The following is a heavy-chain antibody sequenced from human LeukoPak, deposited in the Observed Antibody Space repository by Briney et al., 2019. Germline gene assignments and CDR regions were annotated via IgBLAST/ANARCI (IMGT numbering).Heavy chain of an antibody. CDR2: LSGSGAST. V-gene: IGHV3-23*01. CDR3: AKAVSSSTAGSDY. D-gene: IGHD6-13*01. Sequence: PAGSLRLSCAVSGFTFSTYAMGWVRQGPGQGLEWVSGLSGSGASTYYVDSVRGRFHISRDNSKNTLYLQMNSMRAEDTALYYCAKAVSSSTAGSDYWGQGTLVTVSS. CDR1: GFTFSTYA. J-gene: IGHJ4*02.